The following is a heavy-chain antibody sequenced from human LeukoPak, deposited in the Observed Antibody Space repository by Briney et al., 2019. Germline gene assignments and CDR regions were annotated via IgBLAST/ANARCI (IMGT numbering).Heavy chain of an antibody. CDR1: GFTFDDYA. CDR2: ISWNSGTV. D-gene: IGHD3-10*01. V-gene: IGHV3-9*01. CDR3: AKDIVEGDSGSLSPKYFDY. Sequence: PGGSLRLSCAASGFTFDDYAMHWVRQAPGKGLEWVSGISWNSGTVGYADSVKGRFTISRDNAKKSLYLQMNSLRAEDTALYYCAKDIVEGDSGSLSPKYFDYWGQGMLVTVSS. J-gene: IGHJ4*02.